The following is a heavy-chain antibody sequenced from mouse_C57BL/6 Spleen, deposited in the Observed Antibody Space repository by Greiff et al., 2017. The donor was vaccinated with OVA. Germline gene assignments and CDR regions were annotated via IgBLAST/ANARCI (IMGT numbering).Heavy chain of an antibody. CDR2: IYPGDGDT. V-gene: IGHV1-82*01. CDR3: ARSGYYFDY. Sequence: VQLQQSGPELVKPGASVKISCKASGYAFSSSWMNWVKQRPGKGLEWIGRIYPGDGDTNYNGKFKGKATLTADKSSSTAYLHRSSQTSEDYAVYFCARSGYYFDYWGQGTTLTVSS. J-gene: IGHJ2*01. CDR1: GYAFSSSW. D-gene: IGHD4-1*01.